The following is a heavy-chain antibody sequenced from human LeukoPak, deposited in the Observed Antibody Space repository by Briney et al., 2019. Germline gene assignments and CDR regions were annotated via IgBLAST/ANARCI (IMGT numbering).Heavy chain of an antibody. J-gene: IGHJ5*02. Sequence: GAALEISFQGSGYSFTSYWIGWVRPMPGKGLGWMGMIYPGASDTRYSPSFQGQVTISADKSISTAYLQWSSLKASDTAMYYCARVVRSWFDPWGQGTLVTVSS. CDR3: ARVVRSWFDP. D-gene: IGHD6-6*01. CDR2: IYPGASDT. CDR1: GYSFTSYW. V-gene: IGHV5-51*01.